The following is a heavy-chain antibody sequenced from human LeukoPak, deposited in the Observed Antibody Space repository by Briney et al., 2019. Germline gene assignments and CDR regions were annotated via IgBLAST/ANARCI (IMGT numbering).Heavy chain of an antibody. V-gene: IGHV4-61*02. CDR1: GGSISTGSYY. CDR3: ARGPVYCSAGSCYSTIIDY. Sequence: PSQTLSLTCTVSGGSISTGSYYWSWIRQPAGKGLEWIGRIHTSGSTNYNPSLQSRVTISVDTSKNQFSLKLSSVTAADTAVYYCARGPVYCSAGSCYSTIIDYWGQGTLVTVSS. D-gene: IGHD2-15*01. J-gene: IGHJ4*02. CDR2: IHTSGST.